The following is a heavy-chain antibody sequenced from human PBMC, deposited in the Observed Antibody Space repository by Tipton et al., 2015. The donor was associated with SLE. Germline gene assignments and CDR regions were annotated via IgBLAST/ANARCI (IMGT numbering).Heavy chain of an antibody. Sequence: LSLTCAVSGGSISSSNWWSWVRQAPGKGLEWVAVISYDGSNKYYADSVKGRFTISRDNSKNTLYLQMNSLRAEDTAVYYCARSLASGWSDDAFDIWGQGTMVTVSS. CDR2: ISYDGSNK. V-gene: IGHV3-30-3*01. CDR1: GGSISSSN. CDR3: ARSLASGWSDDAFDI. D-gene: IGHD6-19*01. J-gene: IGHJ3*02.